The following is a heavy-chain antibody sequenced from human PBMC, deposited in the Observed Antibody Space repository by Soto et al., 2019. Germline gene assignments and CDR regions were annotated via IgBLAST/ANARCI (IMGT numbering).Heavy chain of an antibody. CDR2: INHSGST. Sequence: SETLSLTCAVYGGSFSGYYWSWIRQPPGKGLEWIGEINHSGSTNYNPSLKSRVTISVDTSKNQFSLKLSSVTAADTAVYYCARSSWFDPWGQGTLVTVSS. J-gene: IGHJ5*02. CDR3: ARSSWFDP. CDR1: GGSFSGYY. V-gene: IGHV4-34*01.